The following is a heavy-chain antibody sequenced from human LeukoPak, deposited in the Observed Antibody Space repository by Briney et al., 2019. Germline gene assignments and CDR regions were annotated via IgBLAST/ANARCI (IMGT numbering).Heavy chain of an antibody. V-gene: IGHV1-8*01. CDR1: GYTFTSCD. Sequence: VASVKVSCKASGYTFTSCDINWVRQATGQGLEWMGWMNPNSGNTGYAQKFQGRVTMTRNTSISTAYMELSSLRSEDTAAYYCARGYYDILTGYYHNWFDPWGQGTLVTVSS. CDR3: ARGYYDILTGYYHNWFDP. D-gene: IGHD3-9*01. CDR2: MNPNSGNT. J-gene: IGHJ5*02.